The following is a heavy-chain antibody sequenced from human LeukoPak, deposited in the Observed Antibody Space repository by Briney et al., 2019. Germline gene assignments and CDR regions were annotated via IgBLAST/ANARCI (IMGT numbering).Heavy chain of an antibody. D-gene: IGHD6-13*01. CDR3: ARGEYAIEAGGNDY. Sequence: GGSLRLSCAASGFTFSSYSMNWVRQAPGKGLEWVSSISSSSSYIYYADSVRGRFTISRDNAKNSLYLQMNSLRAEDTAVYYCARGEYAIEAGGNDYWGQGTLVTVSS. CDR2: ISSSSSYI. J-gene: IGHJ4*02. V-gene: IGHV3-21*06. CDR1: GFTFSSYS.